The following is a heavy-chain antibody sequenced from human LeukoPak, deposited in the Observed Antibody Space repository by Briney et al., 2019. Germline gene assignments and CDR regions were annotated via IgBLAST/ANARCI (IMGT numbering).Heavy chain of an antibody. CDR3: ARTWEPYAFDI. J-gene: IGHJ3*02. CDR2: INPNSGGT. CDR1: GYTFTSYY. V-gene: IGHV1-2*06. D-gene: IGHD1-26*01. Sequence: ASVKVSCKASGYTFTSYYIHWVRQAPGQGLQWMGRINPNSGGTDYAQKFQGRVAMTRDTSISTAYMELSRLTSDDTAIYYCARTWEPYAFDIWGQGTMVTVSS.